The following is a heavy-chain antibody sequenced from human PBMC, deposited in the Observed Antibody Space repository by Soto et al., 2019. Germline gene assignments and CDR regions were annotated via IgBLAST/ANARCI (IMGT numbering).Heavy chain of an antibody. V-gene: IGHV3-23*01. CDR3: AKYHGAYYFYYYMDV. CDR2: IVGGGGNT. J-gene: IGHJ6*03. CDR1: GFTFSSYA. D-gene: IGHD2-2*01. Sequence: EVQLLESGGGLVQPGGSLRLSCEASGFTFSSYAMSWVRQAPGKGLEWVSAIVGGGGNTNYADSVKGRFTISRDNSKNTLYLQLSSLRAEDTAIYYCAKYHGAYYFYYYMDVWGKGTTVTVSS.